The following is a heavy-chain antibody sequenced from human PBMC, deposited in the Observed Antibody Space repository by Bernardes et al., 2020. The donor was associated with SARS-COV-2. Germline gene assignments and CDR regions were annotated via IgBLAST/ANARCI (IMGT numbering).Heavy chain of an antibody. CDR1: GGSISSSSYY. J-gene: IGHJ6*02. CDR2: IYYSGST. Sequence: SETLSLTCTVSGGSISSSSYYWGWIRQPPGKGLEWIGSIYYSGSTYYNPSLKSRVTISVDTSKNQFSLKLSSVTAADTAVYYCARGRVVYYGMDVWGQGTTVTVSS. V-gene: IGHV4-39*01. D-gene: IGHD2-21*01. CDR3: ARGRVVYYGMDV.